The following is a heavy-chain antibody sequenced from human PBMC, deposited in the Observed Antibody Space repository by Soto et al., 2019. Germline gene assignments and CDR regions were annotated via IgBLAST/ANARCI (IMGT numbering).Heavy chain of an antibody. J-gene: IGHJ6*02. Sequence: QVQLVESGGGVVQPGRSRTLSCAASVFTFSNYGMHWVRQAPGKGLEWVALISSDGNSKYFGDSVKGRFTISRDNSNNTLYLHMNSLRAEDTAVYYYAKDLGWFGNYGMDVWGQGTTVTVSS. CDR2: ISSDGNSK. CDR1: VFTFSNYG. D-gene: IGHD3-16*01. V-gene: IGHV3-30*18. CDR3: AKDLGWFGNYGMDV.